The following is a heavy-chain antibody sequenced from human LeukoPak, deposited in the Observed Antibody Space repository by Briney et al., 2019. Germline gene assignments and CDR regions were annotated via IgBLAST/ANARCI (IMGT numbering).Heavy chain of an antibody. CDR3: ARGSYYDSSGYYDGGAFDI. Sequence: GGSLRLSCAASGFTFSSYWMHWVRQAPGKGLVWVSRINSDGSSTSYADSVKGRFTISRDNAKNTLYLQMNSLRAEDTAVYYCARGSYYDSSGYYDGGAFDIWGQGTMVTVSS. V-gene: IGHV3-74*01. CDR2: INSDGSST. J-gene: IGHJ3*02. CDR1: GFTFSSYW. D-gene: IGHD3-22*01.